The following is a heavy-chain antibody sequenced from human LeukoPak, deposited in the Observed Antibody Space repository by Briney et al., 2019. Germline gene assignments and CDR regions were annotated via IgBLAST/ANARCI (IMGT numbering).Heavy chain of an antibody. D-gene: IGHD3-22*01. V-gene: IGHV1-18*01. CDR1: GYTFTSYG. J-gene: IGHJ4*02. Sequence: ASVKVSCKASGYTFTSYGISWVRQAPGQGLEWMGWISAYNGNTNYAQKHQGRVTMTTDTSTSTAYMELRSLRSDDTAVYYCARVGGYYDSSGYFDYWGQGTLVTVSS. CDR2: ISAYNGNT. CDR3: ARVGGYYDSSGYFDY.